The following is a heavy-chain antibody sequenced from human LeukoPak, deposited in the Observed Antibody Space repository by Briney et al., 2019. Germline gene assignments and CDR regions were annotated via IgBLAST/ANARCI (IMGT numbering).Heavy chain of an antibody. CDR1: GVTFSSYE. Sequence: GGSLRLSCAASGVTFSSYEMHWVRQAPGKGLEWVSYISSSDPTIYYADSVKGRFTISRDNAKNSLYLQMNSLRAEDTAVYYCARGNYGGNSYYFDYWGQGTLVTVSS. D-gene: IGHD4-23*01. J-gene: IGHJ4*02. CDR3: ARGNYGGNSYYFDY. V-gene: IGHV3-48*03. CDR2: ISSSDPTI.